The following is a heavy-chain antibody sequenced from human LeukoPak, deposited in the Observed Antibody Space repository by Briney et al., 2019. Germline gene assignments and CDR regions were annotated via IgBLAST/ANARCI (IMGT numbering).Heavy chain of an antibody. CDR3: ARDTRIMITFGGVIVSPNDY. V-gene: IGHV1-8*01. J-gene: IGHJ4*02. CDR1: GYTFTSYD. D-gene: IGHD3-16*02. Sequence: ASVKVSCKASGYTFTSYDINWVRQATGQGLEWMGWMNPNSGNTGYAQKFQGRVTMTMNTSISTAYMELRSLRSDDTAVYYCARDTRIMITFGGVIVSPNDYWGQGTLVTVSS. CDR2: MNPNSGNT.